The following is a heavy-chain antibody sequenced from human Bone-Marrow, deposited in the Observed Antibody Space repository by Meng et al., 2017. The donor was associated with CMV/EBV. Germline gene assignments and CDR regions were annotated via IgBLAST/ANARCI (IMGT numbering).Heavy chain of an antibody. D-gene: IGHD1-26*01. J-gene: IGHJ4*02. CDR1: GFPFSRYC. Sequence: SGFPFSRYCLHWVRQAPGKGLVWVSRISSDERSTSYADSVKGRFTISRDNAKNTLYLQMNSLRAEDTAVYYCARTRIVGASTDFDYWGQGTLVTVSS. CDR3: ARTRIVGASTDFDY. V-gene: IGHV3-74*01. CDR2: ISSDERST.